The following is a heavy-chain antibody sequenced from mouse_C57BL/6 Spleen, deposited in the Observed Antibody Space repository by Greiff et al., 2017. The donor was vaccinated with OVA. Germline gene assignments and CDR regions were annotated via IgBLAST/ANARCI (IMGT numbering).Heavy chain of an antibody. Sequence: QVQLLQSGPELVKPGASVKISCKASGYAFSSSWMNWVHQTPGKGLEWIARIYPGDGDTNYNGKFKGMVTLTADKTASTAYMQLSSLTSEDSAVYFCAGWEGYGSSDFDDWGQGTTLTVSS. J-gene: IGHJ2*01. CDR3: AGWEGYGSSDFDD. D-gene: IGHD1-1*01. CDR1: GYAFSSSW. CDR2: IYPGDGDT. V-gene: IGHV1-82*01.